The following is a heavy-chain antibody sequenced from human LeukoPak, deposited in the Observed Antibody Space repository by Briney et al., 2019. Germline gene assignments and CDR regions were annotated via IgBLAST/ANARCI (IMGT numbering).Heavy chain of an antibody. J-gene: IGHJ4*02. CDR2: IYYSGST. D-gene: IGHD5-12*01. CDR1: GGSISSYY. CDR3: ARDRGYSGYDYGLDY. Sequence: PSETLSLTCTVSGGSISSYYWSWIRQPPGKGLEWIGYIYYSGSTNYHPSLKSRVTISVDTSKNQFSLKLSSVTAADTAVYYCARDRGYSGYDYGLDYWGQGTLVTVSS. V-gene: IGHV4-59*01.